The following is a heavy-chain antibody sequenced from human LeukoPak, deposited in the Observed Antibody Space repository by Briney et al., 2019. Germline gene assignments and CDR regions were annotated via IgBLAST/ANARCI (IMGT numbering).Heavy chain of an antibody. Sequence: SETLSLTCTVSGGSISSYYWSWIRQPPGKGLEWIGYIYYSGSTNYNPSLKSRVTISVDTSKNQFSLKLNSVTPEDTAVYYCARESGSYSSSYRFDSWGQGTLVTVSS. D-gene: IGHD6-6*01. CDR3: ARESGSYSSSYRFDS. CDR2: IYYSGST. J-gene: IGHJ4*02. V-gene: IGHV4-59*12. CDR1: GGSISSYY.